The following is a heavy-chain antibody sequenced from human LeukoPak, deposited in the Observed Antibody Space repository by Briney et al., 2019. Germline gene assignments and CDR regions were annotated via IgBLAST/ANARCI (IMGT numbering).Heavy chain of an antibody. D-gene: IGHD3-10*01. J-gene: IGHJ3*02. CDR1: GYSFTNNW. Sequence: GESLKISCKASGYSFTNNWIGWVRQMPGKGLEWMGIIYPGDSDTRYSPSFQGQVTISVEKSIRTAYLQWSSLKASDTAVYYCARPYGSGHDAFDIWGQGTMVTVSS. V-gene: IGHV5-51*01. CDR2: IYPGDSDT. CDR3: ARPYGSGHDAFDI.